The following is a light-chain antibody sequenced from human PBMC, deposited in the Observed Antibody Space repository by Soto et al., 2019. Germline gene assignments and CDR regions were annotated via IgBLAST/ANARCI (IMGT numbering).Light chain of an antibody. CDR1: RSDVGGYDY. CDR2: DVS. J-gene: IGLJ2*01. V-gene: IGLV2-14*03. Sequence: QSALTQPASVSGSLGQSITISCTGTRSDVGGYDYVSWYQHPPGEAPKLMIYDVSLRPSGVSYRFSGSKSGNTASLAISGLQAEDEGDYYCTSYTGGSTLVVFGGGTKLTVL. CDR3: TSYTGGSTLVV.